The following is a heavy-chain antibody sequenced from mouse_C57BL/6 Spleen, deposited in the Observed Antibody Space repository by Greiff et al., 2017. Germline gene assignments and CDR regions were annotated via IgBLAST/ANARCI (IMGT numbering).Heavy chain of an antibody. Sequence: VQRVESGPGLVQPSQSLSITCTVSGFSLTSYGVHWVRQSPGKGLEWLGVIWRGGSTDYNAAFMSRLSITKDNSKSQVFFKMNSLQADDTAIYYCAKNTIYDYSYFDSWGQGTTLTVSS. J-gene: IGHJ2*01. V-gene: IGHV2-5*01. D-gene: IGHD2-4*01. CDR3: AKNTIYDYSYFDS. CDR2: IWRGGST. CDR1: GFSLTSYG.